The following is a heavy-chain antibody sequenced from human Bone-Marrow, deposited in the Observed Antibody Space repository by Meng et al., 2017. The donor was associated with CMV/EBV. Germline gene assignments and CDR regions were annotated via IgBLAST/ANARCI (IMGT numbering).Heavy chain of an antibody. V-gene: IGHV3-30-3*01. CDR3: VGAFNI. CDR2: ISYDGSNK. D-gene: IGHD3-16*01. Sequence: GGSLRLSCVASGFIFTNYAVHWVRQVPGKGLEWVAVISYDGSNKYYADSVKGRFTISRDNSKNTLYLQMNSLRAEDTAVYYCVGAFNIWGQGTMVTVS. J-gene: IGHJ3*02. CDR1: GFIFTNYA.